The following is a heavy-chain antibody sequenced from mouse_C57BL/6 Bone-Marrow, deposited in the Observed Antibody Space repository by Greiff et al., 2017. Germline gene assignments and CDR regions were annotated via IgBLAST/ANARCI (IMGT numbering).Heavy chain of an antibody. J-gene: IGHJ2*01. CDR3: ASLGLDY. CDR1: GFTFSDYG. V-gene: IGHV5-17*01. Sequence: DVQLVESGGGLVKPGGSLKLSCAASGFTFSDYGMHWVRQAPEKGLEWVAYISSGSSTIYYADTVKGRFTISRDNAKNTLFLQMTSLRSEDTAMYYCASLGLDYWGQGTTLTVSS. CDR2: ISSGSSTI. D-gene: IGHD4-1*01.